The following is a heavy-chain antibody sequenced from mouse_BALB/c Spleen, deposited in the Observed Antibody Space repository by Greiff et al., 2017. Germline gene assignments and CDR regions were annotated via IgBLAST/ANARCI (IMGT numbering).Heavy chain of an antibody. CDR1: GYTFTSYW. J-gene: IGHJ4*01. D-gene: IGHD1-2*01. Sequence: QVQLQQPGAELVKPGASVKMSCKASGYTFTSYWMHWVKQRPGQGLEWIGTIDPSDSYTSYNQKFKGKATLTVDTSSSTAYMQLSSLTSEDSAVYYCTRGGAHYYGHYYAMDYWGQGTSVTVSS. CDR3: TRGGAHYYGHYYAMDY. V-gene: IGHV1S127*01. CDR2: IDPSDSYT.